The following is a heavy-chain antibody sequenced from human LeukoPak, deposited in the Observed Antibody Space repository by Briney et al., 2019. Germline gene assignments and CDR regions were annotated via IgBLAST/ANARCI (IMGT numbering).Heavy chain of an antibody. Sequence: PGGSLRLSCAASGFTVSSNYMSWVRQAPGKGLEWVSAISGSGGSTYYADSVKGRFTISRDNSKNTLYLQMNSLRAEDTAVYYCAKWGYSGSYYGGFFDYWGQGTLVTVSS. D-gene: IGHD1-26*01. CDR2: ISGSGGST. J-gene: IGHJ4*02. V-gene: IGHV3-23*01. CDR3: AKWGYSGSYYGGFFDY. CDR1: GFTVSSNY.